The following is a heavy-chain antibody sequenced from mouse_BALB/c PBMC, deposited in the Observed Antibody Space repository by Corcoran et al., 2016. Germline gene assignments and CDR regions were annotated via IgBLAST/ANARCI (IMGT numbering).Heavy chain of an antibody. D-gene: IGHD2-1*01. J-gene: IGHJ4*01. CDR3: ARGHGNSLYYAMDY. CDR2: INTHSGVP. CDR1: GYTFTTAG. Sequence: QIQLVQSGPELKKPGETVRISCKASGYTFTTAGMQWVQKMPGKGLKWIGWINTHSGVPKYAEDFKGRFAFSLETAASTAYLQISNLKNEDTATYLCARGHGNSLYYAMDYWGQGTSVTVSS. V-gene: IGHV9-4*02.